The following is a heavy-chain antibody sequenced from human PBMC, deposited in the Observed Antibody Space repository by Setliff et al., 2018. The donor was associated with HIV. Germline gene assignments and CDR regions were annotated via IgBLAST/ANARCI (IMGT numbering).Heavy chain of an antibody. D-gene: IGHD5-12*01. Sequence: SETLSLTCTVSGDSISSGSYYWSWIRQPAGKGLEWIGHIYASGSTNYNPSLESRITISVDTSKNQFSLKLSSVTAADTAVYYCARDGYISDAFDVWGHGTMVTVSS. V-gene: IGHV4-61*10. CDR1: GDSISSGSYY. CDR3: ARDGYISDAFDV. J-gene: IGHJ3*01. CDR2: IYASGST.